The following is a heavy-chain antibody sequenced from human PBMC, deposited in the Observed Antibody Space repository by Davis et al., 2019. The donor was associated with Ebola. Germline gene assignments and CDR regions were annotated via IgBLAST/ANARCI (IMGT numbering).Heavy chain of an antibody. CDR2: ISDDGNRN. CDR3: AKSRAAGPRGGNWFDP. J-gene: IGHJ5*02. Sequence: GESLKISCAASGFTFSSYGMHWVRQAPGKGLEWVALISDDGNRNHYADSVKGRFTISRDNSKNTLYLQMSSLRPEDTAMYYWAKSRAAGPRGGNWFDPWGQGTLVTVSS. CDR1: GFTFSSYG. D-gene: IGHD6-13*01. V-gene: IGHV3-30*18.